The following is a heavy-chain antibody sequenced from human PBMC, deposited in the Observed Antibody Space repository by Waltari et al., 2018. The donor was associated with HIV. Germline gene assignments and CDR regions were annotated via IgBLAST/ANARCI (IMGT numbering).Heavy chain of an antibody. V-gene: IGHV3-23*01. J-gene: IGHJ4*02. CDR3: AKDNRDPLGTLWY. Sequence: EVQLLESGGGLVQPGGSLRLSCAASGFTFTSYAMSWVRQAPGKGLEWVSFISGSGGSTYYADSVKGRFTISRDNSKNTLYLQMNSLRAEDTAVYYCAKDNRDPLGTLWYWGQGTLVTVSS. CDR2: ISGSGGST. CDR1: GFTFTSYA. D-gene: IGHD2-21*01.